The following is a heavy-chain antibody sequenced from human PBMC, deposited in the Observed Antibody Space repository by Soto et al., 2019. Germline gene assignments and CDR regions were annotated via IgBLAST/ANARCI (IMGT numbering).Heavy chain of an antibody. Sequence: QLQVQESGPGLVKPSETLSLSCTVSGGSISSSSNSWGWIRQPPGKGLEWIGNINYSGTTDYNPSLKSRVTMSVDTSKNQFSLRLYSVTAADTAVYYCARLRYYYGSSGFDAFDMWGQGTMVTVSS. J-gene: IGHJ3*02. CDR3: ARLRYYYGSSGFDAFDM. CDR2: INYSGTT. CDR1: GGSISSSSNS. D-gene: IGHD3-22*01. V-gene: IGHV4-39*01.